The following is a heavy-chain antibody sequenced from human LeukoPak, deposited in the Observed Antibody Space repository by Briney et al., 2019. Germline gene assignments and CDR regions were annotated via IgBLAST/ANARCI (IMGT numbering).Heavy chain of an antibody. V-gene: IGHV3-15*01. CDR2: IKSKSDGATT. D-gene: IGHD2-2*01. Sequence: RGRSLRLSRAPSGFTFSSAWMGGVRGAPGKGLECGGGIKSKSDGATTDYPAPVKGRFTISRYDSKNTLSRQMNSLKTEDTAVYYCTTVYCSSNRCYGAFDMWGQGTMVTVSS. CDR3: TTVYCSSNRCYGAFDM. J-gene: IGHJ3*02. CDR1: GFTFSSAW.